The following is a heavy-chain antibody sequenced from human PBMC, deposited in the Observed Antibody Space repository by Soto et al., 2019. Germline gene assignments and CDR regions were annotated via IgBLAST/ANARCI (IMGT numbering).Heavy chain of an antibody. V-gene: IGHV4-59*01. CDR2: IYYRGST. J-gene: IGHJ6*02. CDR3: ARMRPTGWHDYYYGMDV. D-gene: IGHD6-19*01. Sequence: WTWIRQPPGKGLEWIGCIYYRGSTYYNPSLKSRVTISVDTSKNQFSLRLSSVTAADTAVYYCARMRPTGWHDYYYGMDVWGQGTTVTVSS.